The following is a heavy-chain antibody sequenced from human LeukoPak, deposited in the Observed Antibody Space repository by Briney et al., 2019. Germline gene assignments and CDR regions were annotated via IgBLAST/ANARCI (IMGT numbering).Heavy chain of an antibody. Sequence: GASVKVSCKASGYTFTNYGISWVRQAPGQGLEWMGWISAYNGNTNYAQKLQGRVTMTTDTSTSTGYMELRSLRSDDTAVYYCARGQYDSSGTLFDYWGQGTLVTVSS. D-gene: IGHD3-22*01. CDR2: ISAYNGNT. J-gene: IGHJ4*02. V-gene: IGHV1-18*01. CDR1: GYTFTNYG. CDR3: ARGQYDSSGTLFDY.